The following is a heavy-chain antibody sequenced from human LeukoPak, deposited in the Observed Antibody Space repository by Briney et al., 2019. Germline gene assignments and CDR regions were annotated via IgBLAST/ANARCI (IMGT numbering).Heavy chain of an antibody. V-gene: IGHV3-30*02. J-gene: IGHJ3*02. CDR1: GLTFINYG. D-gene: IGHD5-18*01. CDR2: IRYDGSEK. Sequence: GGSLRLSCVTSGLTFINYGMHWVRQAPGKGLEWVAFIRYDGSEKYYADSVKGRFTISRDNSKNTLYLQMNSLRAEDTAVYYCARGREGYSYDDAFDIWGQGTMVTVSS. CDR3: ARGREGYSYDDAFDI.